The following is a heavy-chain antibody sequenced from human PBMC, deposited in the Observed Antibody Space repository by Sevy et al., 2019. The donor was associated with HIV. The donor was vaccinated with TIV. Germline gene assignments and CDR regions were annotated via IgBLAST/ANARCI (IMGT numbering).Heavy chain of an antibody. CDR1: GFTFSSYS. CDR2: ISSSSSYI. Sequence: GGSLRLSCAASGFTFSSYSMNWVRQAPGKGLEWVSSISSSSSYIYYADSVKGRFTISRDNAKNSLYLQMNSLRAEDTAVYYCASVDPPDGGWYQGNWFDPWGQGTLVTVSS. V-gene: IGHV3-21*01. D-gene: IGHD6-19*01. J-gene: IGHJ5*02. CDR3: ASVDPPDGGWYQGNWFDP.